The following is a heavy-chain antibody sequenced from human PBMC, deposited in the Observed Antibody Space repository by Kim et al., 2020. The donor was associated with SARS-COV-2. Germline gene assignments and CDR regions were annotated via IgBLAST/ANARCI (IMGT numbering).Heavy chain of an antibody. V-gene: IGHV3-23*01. J-gene: IGHJ4*02. CDR3: VKAAIQAVAGPWDY. Sequence: GGSLRLSCAVSGFTFRSYAMSWVRQAPGKGLEWVSSISGSGVSTYYADSVKGRFTISRDISNNTLSLQMNSLRAEDTAVYYCVKAAIQAVAGPWDYWGQGTLVTVPT. D-gene: IGHD6-19*01. CDR2: ISGSGVST. CDR1: GFTFRSYA.